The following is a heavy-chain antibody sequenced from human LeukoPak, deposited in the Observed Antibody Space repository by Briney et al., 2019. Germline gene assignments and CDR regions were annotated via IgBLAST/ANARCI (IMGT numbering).Heavy chain of an antibody. CDR2: ISSSSSYT. V-gene: IGHV3-11*06. CDR3: ASLGSGSYFQFDY. CDR1: GFTFSDYY. J-gene: IGHJ4*02. Sequence: GGSLRLSCAASGFTFSDYYMSWIRQAPGKGLEWVSYISSSSSYTNYADSVKGRFAISRDNAKNSLYLQMNSLRAEDTAVYYCASLGSGSYFQFDYWGQGTLVTVSS. D-gene: IGHD1-26*01.